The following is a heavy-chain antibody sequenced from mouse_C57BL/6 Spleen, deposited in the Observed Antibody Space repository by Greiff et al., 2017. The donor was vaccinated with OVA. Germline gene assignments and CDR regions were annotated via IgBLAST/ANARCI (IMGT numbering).Heavy chain of an antibody. CDR1: GYSITSDY. D-gene: IGHD2-5*01. V-gene: IGHV3-8*01. Sequence: EVQGVESGPGLAKPSQTLSLTCSVTGYSITSDYWNWIRKFPGNKLEYMGYISYSGSTYYNPSLKSRISITRDTSKNQYYLQLNSVTTEDTATYYCARSFSYYSNSYYFDYWGQGTTLTVSS. CDR2: ISYSGST. CDR3: ARSFSYYSNSYYFDY. J-gene: IGHJ2*01.